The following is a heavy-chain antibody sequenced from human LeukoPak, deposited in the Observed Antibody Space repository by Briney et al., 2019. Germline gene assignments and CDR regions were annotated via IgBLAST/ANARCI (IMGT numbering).Heavy chain of an antibody. CDR2: IYSGGST. Sequence: GGSLRLSCAASGFTVSSNYMSWVRQAPGRGLEWVSVIYSGGSTYYADSVKGRFTISRDNSKNTLYLQMNSLRAEDTAVYYCAKTSVTTSLDYWGQGTLVTVSS. CDR1: GFTVSSNY. J-gene: IGHJ4*02. D-gene: IGHD4-17*01. V-gene: IGHV3-53*01. CDR3: AKTSVTTSLDY.